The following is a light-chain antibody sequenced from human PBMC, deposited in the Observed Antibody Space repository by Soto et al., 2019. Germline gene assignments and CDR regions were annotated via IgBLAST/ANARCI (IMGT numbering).Light chain of an antibody. CDR2: SKN. Sequence: QSVLTQPPSASGTPGQRGSISCSGSRSNIGSHTVNWYQQLPGTAPRLLIYSKNQRPSGVPDRFAGSESGTSASLAISGLQSGDEADYYCAAWDDSLNGVVFGGGTKLTVL. V-gene: IGLV1-44*01. CDR3: AAWDDSLNGVV. CDR1: RSNIGSHT. J-gene: IGLJ2*01.